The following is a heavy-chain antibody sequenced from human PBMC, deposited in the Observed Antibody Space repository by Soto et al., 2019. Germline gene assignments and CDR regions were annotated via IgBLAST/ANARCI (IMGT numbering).Heavy chain of an antibody. D-gene: IGHD3-10*01. CDR1: GFTFSSYA. Sequence: DVQLLESGGHLVQPGGSLRLSCAASGFTFSSYAMSWVRQAPGKVLEWVSSVSAGGDMTYYSDSVKGRFTISRDNSNNSLFLQMNSLGIEDTALYYCARGDRGGSGSPASYYYSGLDVWGQGTTVTVS. CDR2: VSAGGDMT. V-gene: IGHV3-23*01. J-gene: IGHJ6*02. CDR3: ARGDRGGSGSPASYYYSGLDV.